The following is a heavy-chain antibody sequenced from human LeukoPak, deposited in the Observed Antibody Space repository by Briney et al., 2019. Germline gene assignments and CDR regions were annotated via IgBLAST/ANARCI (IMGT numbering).Heavy chain of an antibody. D-gene: IGHD4-23*01. V-gene: IGHV3-23*01. J-gene: IGHJ5*02. CDR3: ANSPYVGDHGGPSA. Sequence: GGSLRLSCAASGFTFSSYAMGWVRQAPGKGPEWVSAISGGGGNTYYADSVKGRFTISRDDSKNTLFLQMNSLRVEDTAVYYCANSPYVGDHGGPSAWGQGTLVTVSS. CDR2: ISGGGGNT. CDR1: GFTFSSYA.